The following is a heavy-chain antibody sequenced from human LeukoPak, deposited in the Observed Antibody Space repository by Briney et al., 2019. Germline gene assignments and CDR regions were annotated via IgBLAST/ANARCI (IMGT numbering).Heavy chain of an antibody. V-gene: IGHV1-2*02. CDR2: MNPNVGGA. D-gene: IGHD3-10*02. Sequence: ASVKVSCKASGHTFTGYYVYWVRQAPGQGLEWMGWMNPNVGGANFPQKFQGRITVTSDPAISAAYMELRRLRSDDTAVYYCARGVFGESLESWGQGTLVTVSS. CDR3: ARGVFGESLES. J-gene: IGHJ4*02. CDR1: GHTFTGYY.